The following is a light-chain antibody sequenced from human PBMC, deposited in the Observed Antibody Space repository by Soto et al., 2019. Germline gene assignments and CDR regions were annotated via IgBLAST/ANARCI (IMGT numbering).Light chain of an antibody. Sequence: QSVLTQPPSVSGAPGQRVTISCTGSSSNIGAGYDVHWYQHLPGTAPKLLIYGNTNRPSGVPDRFSGSKSGTSASLAITGLQAEDEADYYCQAYDGSLSGFYVFGTGTKVTVL. CDR1: SSNIGAGYD. V-gene: IGLV1-40*01. J-gene: IGLJ1*01. CDR2: GNT. CDR3: QAYDGSLSGFYV.